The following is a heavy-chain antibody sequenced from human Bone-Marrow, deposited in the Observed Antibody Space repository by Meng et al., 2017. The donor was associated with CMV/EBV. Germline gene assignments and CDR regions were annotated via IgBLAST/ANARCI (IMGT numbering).Heavy chain of an antibody. J-gene: IGHJ5*02. Sequence: GSLRLSCIVSGGSISTNTFFWGWIRQPPGKGLEWIGSVDDSGTTYYNPSLRSRVTISGDTSKDQFSLNLNSVTAADTAVYYCARISNWFDPWGQGTLVTVSS. CDR1: GGSISTNTFF. V-gene: IGHV4-39*07. CDR3: ARISNWFDP. CDR2: VDDSGTT.